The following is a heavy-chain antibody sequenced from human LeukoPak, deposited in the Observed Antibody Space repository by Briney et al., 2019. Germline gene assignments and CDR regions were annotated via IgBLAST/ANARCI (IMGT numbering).Heavy chain of an antibody. D-gene: IGHD1-26*01. J-gene: IGHJ4*02. CDR1: GYTLTELS. Sequence: GASVKVSFKVSGYTLTELSMHWVRQAPGKGLEWMGGFDPEDGETIYAQKFQGRVTITEDTSTATAYMELSSLRSEDTAVYYCATLPEGPSGSYQTALDYRGQGTLVTVSS. CDR3: ATLPEGPSGSYQTALDY. CDR2: FDPEDGET. V-gene: IGHV1-24*01.